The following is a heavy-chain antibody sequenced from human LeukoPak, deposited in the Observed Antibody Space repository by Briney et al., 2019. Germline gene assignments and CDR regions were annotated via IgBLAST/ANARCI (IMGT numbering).Heavy chain of an antibody. CDR3: ARDQSGITMVRGNKFDY. CDR2: IIPIFGTA. J-gene: IGHJ4*02. CDR1: GGTFSSYA. Sequence: ASVKVSCKASGGTFSSYAMSWVRQAPGQGLEWMGGIIPIFGTANYAQKFQGRVTITADESTSTAYMELSSLRSEDTAVYYCARDQSGITMVRGNKFDYWGQGTLVTVSS. V-gene: IGHV1-69*13. D-gene: IGHD3-10*01.